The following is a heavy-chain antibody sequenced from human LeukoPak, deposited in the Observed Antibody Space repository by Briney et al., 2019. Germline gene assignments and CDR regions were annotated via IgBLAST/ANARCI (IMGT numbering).Heavy chain of an antibody. J-gene: IGHJ4*02. Sequence: GGSLRLSCAASGFTFSSYAMNWVRQAPGKGLEWVSTVSGSGAITYYAGSVKGRFTISRDNPKNTLYLQMNSLRAEDTAVYYCAKADSYYDLLTCFDLWGQGTLVTVSS. CDR3: AKADSYYDLLTCFDL. D-gene: IGHD3-9*01. CDR2: VSGSGAIT. CDR1: GFTFSSYA. V-gene: IGHV3-23*01.